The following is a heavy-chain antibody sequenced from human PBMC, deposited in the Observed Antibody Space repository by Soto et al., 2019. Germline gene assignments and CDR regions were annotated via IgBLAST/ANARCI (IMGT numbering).Heavy chain of an antibody. Sequence: SVKVSFKASWGTFSSYAISCVRQAPGQGLEWMGGIIPIFGTANYAQKFQGRVTITADKSTSTAYMELSSLRSEDTAVYYCARDAHRYYYDSSGYHANHYYYYGMAVWGQGTKVTVSS. V-gene: IGHV1-69*06. D-gene: IGHD3-22*01. J-gene: IGHJ6*02. CDR2: IIPIFGTA. CDR3: ARDAHRYYYDSSGYHANHYYYYGMAV. CDR1: WGTFSSYA.